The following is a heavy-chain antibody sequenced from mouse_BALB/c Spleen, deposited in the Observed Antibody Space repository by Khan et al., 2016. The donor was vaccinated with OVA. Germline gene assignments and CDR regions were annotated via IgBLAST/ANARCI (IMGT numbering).Heavy chain of an antibody. Sequence: VQLKESGPELMKPGASVKISCKASGYSFTTYYMHWVKQSHGKSLEWIGYIDPCNGGNDYNQKFKGKATLTVDKSSSTAYMHLSSLTSEDSAVSYCARGTFDYCGQGTLVTVSA. D-gene: IGHD3-3*01. CDR1: GYSFTTYY. J-gene: IGHJ3*01. CDR3: ARGTFDY. V-gene: IGHV1-34*01. CDR2: IDPCNGGN.